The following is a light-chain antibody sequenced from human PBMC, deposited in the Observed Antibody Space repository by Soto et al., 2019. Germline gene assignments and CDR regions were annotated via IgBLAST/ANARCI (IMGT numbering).Light chain of an antibody. V-gene: IGKV3-11*01. CDR1: QSLSTY. J-gene: IGKJ3*01. CDR3: QQRSIWPPLFT. CDR2: AAS. Sequence: EIVLTQSPATLSLSPGERATLSCRASQSLSTYLAWYQQKPGQAPRLLIYAASNRATGVPARFSGSGSGTDFTLTISSLEPEDFAVYYCQQRSIWPPLFTCGPGTKVDIK.